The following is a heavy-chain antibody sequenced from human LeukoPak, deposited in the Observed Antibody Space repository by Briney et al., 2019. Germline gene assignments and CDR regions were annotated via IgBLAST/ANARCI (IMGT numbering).Heavy chain of an antibody. D-gene: IGHD3-3*01. CDR2: IKQDGSEK. CDR3: ARGFRTSYDFWSGRDAFDI. Sequence: SGGSLRLSCAASGFTFSSYWMSWVRQAPGKGLEWVANIKQDGSEKYYVDSVKGRFTISRDNAKNSLYLQMNSLRAEDTAVYYCARGFRTSYDFWSGRDAFDIWGQGTMVTVSS. CDR1: GFTFSSYW. J-gene: IGHJ3*02. V-gene: IGHV3-7*01.